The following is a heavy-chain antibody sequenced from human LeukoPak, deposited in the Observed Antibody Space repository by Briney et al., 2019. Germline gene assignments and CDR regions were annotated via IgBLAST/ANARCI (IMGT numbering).Heavy chain of an antibody. CDR1: GFIVSDSW. CDR3: SGVFLGY. Sequence: GGSLRLSCAASGFIVSDSWMSWFRRAPGKGLEWVGLIRRTTDGSTTDYAAPVKGRFTISRDDSKNTLYLQMNSLKTEDTAVYYCSGVFLGYWGQGTLVTVSS. D-gene: IGHD2-8*01. CDR2: IRRTTDGSTT. V-gene: IGHV3-15*01. J-gene: IGHJ4*02.